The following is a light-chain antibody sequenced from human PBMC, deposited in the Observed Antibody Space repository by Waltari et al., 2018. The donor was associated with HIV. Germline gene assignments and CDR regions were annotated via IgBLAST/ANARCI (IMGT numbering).Light chain of an antibody. CDR2: YDD. J-gene: IGLJ2*01. CDR3: AAWDDSLNGVV. CDR1: SSNLGNNA. V-gene: IGLV1-36*01. Sequence: QSVLTQPPSVSAAPRQRVTISCSGSSSNLGNNAVNWYQQLPGKPPKLLIYYDDLLASGVSDRFSGSKSGTSASLAISGLQSEDESDYYCAAWDDSLNGVVFGGGTKLTVL.